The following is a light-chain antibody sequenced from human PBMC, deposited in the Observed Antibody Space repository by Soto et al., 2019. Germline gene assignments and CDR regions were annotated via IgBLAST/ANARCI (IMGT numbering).Light chain of an antibody. CDR2: EVS. CDR3: SSYAGSNNPYV. V-gene: IGLV2-8*01. Sequence: QSALTQPPSASGSPGQSVTISCTGTSGDVGGYNYVSWYQQHPGQAPKLMIYEVSKRPSGVPDRFSGSKSGNTASLTVSGLQAEDEADYYCSSYAGSNNPYVFGTGTKVTVL. J-gene: IGLJ1*01. CDR1: SGDVGGYNY.